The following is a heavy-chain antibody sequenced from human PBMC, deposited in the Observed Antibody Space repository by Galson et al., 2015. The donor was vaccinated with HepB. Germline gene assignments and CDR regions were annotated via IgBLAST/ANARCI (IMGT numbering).Heavy chain of an antibody. D-gene: IGHD5-24*01. CDR3: AKDLWLQSPFDY. CDR1: GFTFSSYA. J-gene: IGHJ4*02. CDR2: ISGSGGST. V-gene: IGHV3-23*01. Sequence: SMRLSCAASGFTFSSYAMSWARQAPGKGLEWVSAISGSGGSTYYADSVKGRFTISRDNSKNTLYLQMNSLRAEDTAVYYCAKDLWLQSPFDYWGQGTLVTVSS.